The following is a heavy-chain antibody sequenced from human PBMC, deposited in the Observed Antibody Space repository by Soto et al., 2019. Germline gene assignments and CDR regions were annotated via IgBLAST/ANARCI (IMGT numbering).Heavy chain of an antibody. CDR2: ISYDGSNK. Sequence: GGSLRLSCAASGFTFSSYGMHWVRQAPGKGLEWVAVISYDGSNKYYADSVKGRFTISRDNSKNTLYLQMNSLRAEDTAVYYCASLGIPSGMDVWGQRTTVTVSS. J-gene: IGHJ6*02. V-gene: IGHV3-30*03. CDR1: GFTFSSYG. D-gene: IGHD3-10*01. CDR3: ASLGIPSGMDV.